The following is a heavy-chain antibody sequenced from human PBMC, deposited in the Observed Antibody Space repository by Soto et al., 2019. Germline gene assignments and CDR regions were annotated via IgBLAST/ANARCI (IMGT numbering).Heavy chain of an antibody. CDR2: IYSGGST. V-gene: IGHV3-53*01. CDR3: ATLPAYYDFWSGYYDY. D-gene: IGHD3-3*01. J-gene: IGHJ4*02. Sequence: GGSLRLSCAASGFTVSSNYMSWVRQAPGKGLEWASVIYSGGSTYYADSVKGRFTISRDNSKNTLYLQMNSLRAEDTAVYYCATLPAYYDFWSGYYDYWGQGTLVTVSS. CDR1: GFTVSSNY.